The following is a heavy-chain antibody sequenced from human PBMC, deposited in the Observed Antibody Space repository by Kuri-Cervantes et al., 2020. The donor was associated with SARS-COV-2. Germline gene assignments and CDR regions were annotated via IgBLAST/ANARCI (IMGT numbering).Heavy chain of an antibody. CDR2: INPNSGGT. CDR1: GYTFTSYY. CDR3: ARDQDIVVVVAATPGRGAFDI. D-gene: IGHD2-15*01. V-gene: IGHV1-2*02. J-gene: IGHJ3*02. Sequence: ASVKVSCKASGYTFTSYYMHWVRQAPGQGLEWMGWINPNSGGTNYAQKFQGRVTMTRDTSISTAYMELSRLRSDDTAVYYCARDQDIVVVVAATPGRGAFDIWGQETMVTDSS.